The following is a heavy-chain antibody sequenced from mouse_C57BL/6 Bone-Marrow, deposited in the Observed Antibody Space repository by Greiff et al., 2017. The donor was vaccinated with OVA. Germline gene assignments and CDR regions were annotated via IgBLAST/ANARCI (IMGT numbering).Heavy chain of an antibody. CDR3: ARWGSYEAY. Sequence: QVQLKQSGAELARPGASVKLSCKASGYTFTSYGISWVKQRTGQGLEWIGEIYPRSGNTYYNEKFKGKATLTADKSSSTAYMELRSLTSEDSAVYFCARWGSYEAYWGQGTLVTVSA. J-gene: IGHJ3*01. V-gene: IGHV1-81*01. D-gene: IGHD1-1*02. CDR2: IYPRSGNT. CDR1: GYTFTSYG.